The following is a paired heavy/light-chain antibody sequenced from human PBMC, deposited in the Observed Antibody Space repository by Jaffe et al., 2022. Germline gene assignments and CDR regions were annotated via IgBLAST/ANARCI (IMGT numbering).Heavy chain of an antibody. D-gene: IGHD1-1*01. CDR1: GFTFSSYG. CDR3: ANSRYVPFEY. J-gene: IGHJ4*02. V-gene: IGHV3-30*02. Sequence: QVHLVESGGGVVQPGGSLRISCVASGFTFSSYGMHWVRQAPGKGLEWLAFIENDGSNKYYADSVKGRFTISRDNSKNTVYLQMGSLRAEDTAVYYCANSRYVPFEYWGQATLVTVSS. CDR2: IENDGSNK.
Light chain of an antibody. J-gene: IGLJ2*01. CDR1: SSDIGGYKY. Sequence: QSALTQPASVSGSPGQSITISCTGTSSDIGGYKYVSWYQQHPGKAPKLMIYDVSNRPSGVSNRFSGSKSGNTASLTISGLQAEDEADYYCSSYTTSRTTVFGGGTKLTVL. CDR3: SSYTTSRTTV. CDR2: DVS. V-gene: IGLV2-14*03.